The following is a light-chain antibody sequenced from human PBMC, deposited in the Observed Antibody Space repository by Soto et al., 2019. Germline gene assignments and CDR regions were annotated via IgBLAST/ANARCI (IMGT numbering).Light chain of an antibody. CDR3: QQYGTSPTWT. V-gene: IGKV3-20*01. CDR1: QSVTSTY. CDR2: DAS. Sequence: EIVLTQSPGTLSLSPGERATLSCRASQSVTSTYFAWYQQKPGQTPRLLMYDASSRPPGIPDRFSGSGSGTDFTLTISRLEPEDFAVYYCQQYGTSPTWTFGQGTKVDIK. J-gene: IGKJ1*01.